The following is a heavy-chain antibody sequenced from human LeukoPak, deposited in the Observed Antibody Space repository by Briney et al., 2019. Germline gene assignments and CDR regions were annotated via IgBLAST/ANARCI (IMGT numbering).Heavy chain of an antibody. J-gene: IGHJ3*02. Sequence: ASVKVSCKASGFTFTGYYMHWVRQAPGQGLEWMGWINPYNGNTNYAQELQGRVTMTTDTSTSTAYMELRSLRSDDTAVYYCARSFSVDTFDIWGQGTMVTVSS. CDR3: ARSFSVDTFDI. V-gene: IGHV1-18*04. CDR1: GFTFTGYY. D-gene: IGHD2/OR15-2a*01. CDR2: INPYNGNT.